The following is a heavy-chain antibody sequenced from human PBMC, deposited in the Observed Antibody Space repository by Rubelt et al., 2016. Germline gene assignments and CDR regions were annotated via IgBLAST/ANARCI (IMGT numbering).Heavy chain of an antibody. Sequence: GFTLNNYWMHWVRQAPGKGLVWVSEIKYDGSATNYADSVKGRFTISRDSAMSTLYLQMNSLRVEDTAVYYCAKFVGFGVSYYGMDVWGQGTTVTVSS. J-gene: IGHJ6*02. CDR1: GFTLNNYW. D-gene: IGHD3-3*01. CDR3: AKFVGFGVSYYGMDV. V-gene: IGHV3-74*01. CDR2: IKYDGSAT.